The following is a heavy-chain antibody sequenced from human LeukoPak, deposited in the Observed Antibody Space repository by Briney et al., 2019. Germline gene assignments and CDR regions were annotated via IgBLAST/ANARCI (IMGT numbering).Heavy chain of an antibody. J-gene: IGHJ4*02. V-gene: IGHV3-23*01. Sequence: PGGSLRLSCAASGFTFSNYAMRWVRQAPGKGLEWVSGISGSGDSTYYADSVKGRFTISRDNSKNTLYLQMNSLRAEDTAVYYCARDQDYYDSSGYYLFFDYWGQGTLVTVSS. CDR3: ARDQDYYDSSGYYLFFDY. D-gene: IGHD3-22*01. CDR1: GFTFSNYA. CDR2: ISGSGDST.